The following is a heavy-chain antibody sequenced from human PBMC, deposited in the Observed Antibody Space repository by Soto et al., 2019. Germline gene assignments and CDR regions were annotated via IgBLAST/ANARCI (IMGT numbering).Heavy chain of an antibody. J-gene: IGHJ3*02. V-gene: IGHV1-46*03. Sequence: QVQLVQSGAEVKKPGASVKVSCKASGYTFTSYYMHWVRQAPGQGLEWMGIINTSGGSTSYAQTFPGRVTMTRDTSTSTVYMEPSSLRSEDTAVYYCARDRTNGKTPNAFDIWGQGTMVTVSS. CDR2: INTSGGST. CDR3: ARDRTNGKTPNAFDI. D-gene: IGHD1-1*01. CDR1: GYTFTSYY.